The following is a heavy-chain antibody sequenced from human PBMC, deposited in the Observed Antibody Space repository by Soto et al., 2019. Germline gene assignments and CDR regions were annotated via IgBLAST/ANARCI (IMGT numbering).Heavy chain of an antibody. J-gene: IGHJ3*02. D-gene: IGHD2-15*01. CDR3: ARGEEGYCSGGSCYFDAFDI. Sequence: PGGSLRLSCAASGCTFSSYAMHWVRQAPGKGLEWVAVISYDGSNKYYADSVKGRFTISRDNSKNTLYLQMNSLRAEDTAVYYCARGEEGYCSGGSCYFDAFDIWGQGTMVTVSS. CDR2: ISYDGSNK. V-gene: IGHV3-30-3*01. CDR1: GCTFSSYA.